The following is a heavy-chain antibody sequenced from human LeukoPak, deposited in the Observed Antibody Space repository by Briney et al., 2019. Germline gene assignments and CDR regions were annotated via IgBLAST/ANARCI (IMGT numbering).Heavy chain of an antibody. J-gene: IGHJ4*02. D-gene: IGHD5-18*01. CDR2: SSAYNGNT. CDR1: GYTFTSYG. CDR3: ARERYSYREHPKLFDY. V-gene: IGHV1-18*01. Sequence: ASVKVSCKASGYTFTSYGISWVRQAPGQGLEWMGGSSAYNGNTNYAQKLQGKVTMTTDTSTSTAYMELRSRRSDDTAVYYCARERYSYREHPKLFDYWGQGTLVTVSS.